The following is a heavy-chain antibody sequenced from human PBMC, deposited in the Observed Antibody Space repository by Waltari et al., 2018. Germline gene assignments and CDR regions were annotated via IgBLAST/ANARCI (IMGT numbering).Heavy chain of an antibody. CDR2: IYQSGSS. CDR1: GYSMRSGYS. J-gene: IGHJ3*02. V-gene: IGHV4-38-2*01. D-gene: IGHD3-22*01. Sequence: QVQLQESGPGLAKSSETLSLTCDVSGYSMRSGYSWGWIRPPPRKGLEWIASIYQSGSSYYNPSLRSRVTISVDTSRNQFSLEMTSVTATDTATYYCVAAKEYYYDGSGDDAFETWGQGTLVTVSS. CDR3: VAAKEYYYDGSGDDAFET.